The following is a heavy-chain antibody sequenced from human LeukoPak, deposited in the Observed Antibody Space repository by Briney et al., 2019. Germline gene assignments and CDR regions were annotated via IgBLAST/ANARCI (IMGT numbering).Heavy chain of an antibody. CDR1: GYTFTSYA. V-gene: IGHV1-18*01. J-gene: IGHJ3*02. CDR2: ISTYTGNT. CDR3: ARVLVVSSDAFDI. Sequence: ASVKVSCKTSGYTFTSYAISWVRQASGQGLECMGWISTYTGNTDYAQKLQGRVTMTTDTSTSTAYMELRSLSSDDTAVYYCARVLVVSSDAFDIWGQGTMVTVSS. D-gene: IGHD3-22*01.